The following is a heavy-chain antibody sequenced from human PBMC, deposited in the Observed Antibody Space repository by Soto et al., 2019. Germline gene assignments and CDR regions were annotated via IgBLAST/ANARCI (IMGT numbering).Heavy chain of an antibody. Sequence: EVQLLESGGGLVQPGGSLRVSCAASGFSFSDYTMSWVRQAPGKGLEWVSIISGDAGSTKYADSVKGRFTISRVNSKNTVYLQMNSLRAEATAVYYCAKLVYSDYVWFDYWGQGSLVTVSS. D-gene: IGHD3-16*01. CDR3: AKLVYSDYVWFDY. CDR1: GFSFSDYT. J-gene: IGHJ4*02. V-gene: IGHV3-23*01. CDR2: ISGDAGST.